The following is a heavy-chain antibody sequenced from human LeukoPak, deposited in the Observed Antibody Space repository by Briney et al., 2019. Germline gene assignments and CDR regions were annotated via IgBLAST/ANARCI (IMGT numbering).Heavy chain of an antibody. D-gene: IGHD6-19*01. J-gene: IGHJ4*02. CDR2: ISYDGTKK. CDR3: AKDVPEHSSVLLQDYGGFDY. Sequence: GRSLRLSCAASAFTFSNYGMNWVRRAPGKGLEWVAVISYDGTKKYYADSVKGRFTISRDNSKNTLYLQMNSLRAEDTAVYYCAKDVPEHSSVLLQDYGGFDYWGQGTLVTVSS. CDR1: AFTFSNYG. V-gene: IGHV3-30*18.